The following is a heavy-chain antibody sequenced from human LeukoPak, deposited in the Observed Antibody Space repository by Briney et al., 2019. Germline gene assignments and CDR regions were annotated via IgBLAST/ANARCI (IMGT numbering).Heavy chain of an antibody. J-gene: IGHJ3*02. D-gene: IGHD3-16*02. CDR1: GGSFSGYY. V-gene: IGHV4-34*01. Sequence: SETLSLTCAVHGGSFSGYYWSWIRQPPGKGLEWIGEINHSGSTNYNPSLKSRVTISVDTSKNQFSLKLSSVTAADTAVYYCARKEVWGSYRDAFDIWGQGTMVTVSS. CDR3: ARKEVWGSYRDAFDI. CDR2: INHSGST.